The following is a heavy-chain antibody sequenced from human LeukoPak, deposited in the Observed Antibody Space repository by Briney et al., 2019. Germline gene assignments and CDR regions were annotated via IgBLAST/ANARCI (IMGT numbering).Heavy chain of an antibody. Sequence: GGSLRLSCAASGFTFSNYGIHWVRQAPGKGLEWVSYISSGSSTRCYGDSVKGRFTISRDNAKNSLYLQMHSLRAEDTAVYYCATLTTVTHDAFDIWGQGTMVTVSS. D-gene: IGHD4-17*01. J-gene: IGHJ3*02. CDR1: GFTFSNYG. CDR3: ATLTTVTHDAFDI. V-gene: IGHV3-48*01. CDR2: ISSGSSTR.